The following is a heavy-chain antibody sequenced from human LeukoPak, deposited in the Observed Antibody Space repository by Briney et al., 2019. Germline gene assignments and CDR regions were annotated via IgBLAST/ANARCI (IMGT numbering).Heavy chain of an antibody. Sequence: PGGSLRLSCAASGFTFDDYAMHWVRQAPGKGLEWVSGISWNSGSIGYADSVKGRFTISRDNAKNSLYLQMNSLRAEDTALYYCAKDGYCSGGSCYYYYGMDVWGQGTTVTVSS. D-gene: IGHD2-15*01. CDR2: ISWNSGSI. CDR1: GFTFDDYA. V-gene: IGHV3-9*01. J-gene: IGHJ6*02. CDR3: AKDGYCSGGSCYYYYGMDV.